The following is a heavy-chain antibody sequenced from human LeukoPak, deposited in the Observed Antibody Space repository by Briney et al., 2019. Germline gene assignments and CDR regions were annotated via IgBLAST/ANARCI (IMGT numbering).Heavy chain of an antibody. D-gene: IGHD3-16*02. CDR3: AKNHERGRYDSFDM. Sequence: GGSLRLSCAASGFTFSSYTMHWVRQAPGKGLEWVAAISDDGNNAYYSDSAMGRLTISRDNSNNTLYLQLDSLRVEDTAVYYCAKNHERGRYDSFDMWAQGSWVTVSS. V-gene: IGHV3-30-3*02. CDR2: ISDDGNNA. J-gene: IGHJ3*02. CDR1: GFTFSSYT.